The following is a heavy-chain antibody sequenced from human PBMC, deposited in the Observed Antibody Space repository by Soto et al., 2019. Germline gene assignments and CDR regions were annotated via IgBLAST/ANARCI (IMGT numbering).Heavy chain of an antibody. CDR1: GYTFSTYG. V-gene: IGHV1-18*01. Sequence: ASVKVSCKASGYTFSTYGITWVRQAPGQGLDWMGWINPFKGDTNSAARFQDRVTMTTDTSTRTAYMELRSLRSDDTAVYYCARVKVPAAILGAFDLWGQGTLVTVPS. J-gene: IGHJ3*01. CDR3: ARVKVPAAILGAFDL. CDR2: INPFKGDT. D-gene: IGHD2-2*02.